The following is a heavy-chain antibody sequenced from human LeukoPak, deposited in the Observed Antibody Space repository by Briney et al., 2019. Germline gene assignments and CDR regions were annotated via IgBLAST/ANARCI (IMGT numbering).Heavy chain of an antibody. Sequence: GGSLRLSCSASGFTFDDYAMHWVRQAPGKGLEWVSGISWNSGSIGYADSVKGRFTISRDNAKNSLYLQMNSLRAEDTALYYCAKEDMTTVTQGYYYYYGMDVWGQGTTVTVSS. J-gene: IGHJ6*02. CDR1: GFTFDDYA. CDR2: ISWNSGSI. D-gene: IGHD4-11*01. CDR3: AKEDMTTVTQGYYYYYGMDV. V-gene: IGHV3-9*01.